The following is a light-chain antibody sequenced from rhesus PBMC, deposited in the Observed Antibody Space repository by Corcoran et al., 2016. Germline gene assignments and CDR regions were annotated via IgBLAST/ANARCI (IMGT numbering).Light chain of an antibody. CDR2: KAS. J-gene: IGKJ1*01. Sequence: DIQMTQSPSSLSASVGDTVTITCRASQGISGWLAWYQQEPGKAPKLLFYKASSLKSGVPSRLSGSGSGTDFTLTISSLQSDDFATYSCQQYSRRPLTVGQGAKVEIK. V-gene: IGKV1-22*01. CDR3: QQYSRRPLT. CDR1: QGISGW.